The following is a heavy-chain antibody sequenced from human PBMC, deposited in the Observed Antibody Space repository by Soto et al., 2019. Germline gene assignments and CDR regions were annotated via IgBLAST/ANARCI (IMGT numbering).Heavy chain of an antibody. CDR2: INPSGGST. V-gene: IGHV1-46*01. Sequence: SVKVSCKASGYTFTSYYRHWVRQALGQGLEWMGIINPSGGSTSYAQKFQGRFTISRDNSKNTLYLQMNSLRAEDTAVYYCAKDLIAVAGITDYWGQGTLVTVSS. J-gene: IGHJ4*02. CDR3: AKDLIAVAGITDY. CDR1: GYTFTSYY. D-gene: IGHD6-19*01.